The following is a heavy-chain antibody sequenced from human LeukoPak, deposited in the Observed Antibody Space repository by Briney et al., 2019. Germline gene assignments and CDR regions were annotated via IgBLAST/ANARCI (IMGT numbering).Heavy chain of an antibody. CDR3: ARSRPNDYGDKPFDY. CDR2: MNPNSGNT. Sequence: GASVKVSCKASGYTFTSYDINWVRQATGQGLEWMGWMNPNSGNTGYAQKFQDRVTITRNTSISTAYMELSSLRSEDTAVYYCARSRPNDYGDKPFDYWGQGTLVTVSS. CDR1: GYTFTSYD. D-gene: IGHD4-23*01. J-gene: IGHJ4*02. V-gene: IGHV1-8*03.